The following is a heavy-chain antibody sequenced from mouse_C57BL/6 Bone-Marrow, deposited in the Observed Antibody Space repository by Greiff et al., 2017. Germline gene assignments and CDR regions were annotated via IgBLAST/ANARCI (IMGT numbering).Heavy chain of an antibody. Sequence: VQLVESGPELVKPGASVKISCKASGYAFSSSWMNWVKQRPGKGLEWIGRIYPGDGDTNYNGKFKGKATLTADKSSSTAYMQLSSLTSEDSAVYFGASSDDYDGSWFAYWGQGTLVTVSA. J-gene: IGHJ3*01. V-gene: IGHV1-82*01. CDR2: IYPGDGDT. CDR3: ASSDDYDGSWFAY. D-gene: IGHD2-4*01. CDR1: GYAFSSSW.